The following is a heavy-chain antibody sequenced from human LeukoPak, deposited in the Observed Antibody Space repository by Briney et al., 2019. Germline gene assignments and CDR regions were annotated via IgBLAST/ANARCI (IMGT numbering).Heavy chain of an antibody. CDR1: GGSISSGSYY. V-gene: IGHV4-61*02. D-gene: IGHD1-1*01. CDR3: VRARTTRAYNRFDP. CDR2: IYTSGST. J-gene: IGHJ5*02. Sequence: SETLSLTCTVSGGSISSGSYYWSWIRQPAGKGLEWIGRIYTSGSTNYNPSLKSRVTISVDTSKNQFSLKLSSVTAADTAVYYCVRARTTRAYNRFDPWGQGTLVTVSS.